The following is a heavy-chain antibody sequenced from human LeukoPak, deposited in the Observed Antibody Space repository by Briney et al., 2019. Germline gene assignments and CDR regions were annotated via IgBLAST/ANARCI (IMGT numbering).Heavy chain of an antibody. CDR2: ISSGSSYI. CDR3: ARDLDYGVNY. Sequence: GGSLRLSCAASGFTFSSYSMNWVRQAPGKGLEWVSSISSGSSYIYYADSVKGRFTISRDNAKNSLYLQMNSLKAEDTAVYYCARDLDYGVNYWGQGTLVTVSS. CDR1: GFTFSSYS. D-gene: IGHD4-17*01. J-gene: IGHJ4*02. V-gene: IGHV3-21*01.